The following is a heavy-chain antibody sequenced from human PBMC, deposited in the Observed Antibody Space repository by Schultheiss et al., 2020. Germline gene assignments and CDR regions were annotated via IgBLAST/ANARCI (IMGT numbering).Heavy chain of an antibody. CDR2: IRSKANSYAT. CDR3: AKDRGGYYSYGMDV. J-gene: IGHJ6*02. CDR1: GFTFSGSA. Sequence: GGSLRLSCAASGFTFSGSAMHWVRQASGKGLEWVGRIRSKANSYATAYAASVKGRFTISRDDSKNTVYLQISSLRAEDTAVYYCAKDRGGYYSYGMDVWGQGTPVTVSS. V-gene: IGHV3-73*01. D-gene: IGHD3-16*01.